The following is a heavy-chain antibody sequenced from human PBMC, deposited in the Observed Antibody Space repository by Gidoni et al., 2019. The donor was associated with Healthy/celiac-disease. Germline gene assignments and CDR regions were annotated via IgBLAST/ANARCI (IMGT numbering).Heavy chain of an antibody. Sequence: EVQLVESGGGLVKPGGSLRLSCAASGFTFSSYSMNWVRQAPGKGLEWVSSISSSSSYIYYADSVKGRFTISRDNAKNSLYLQMNSLRAEDTAVYYCARARDIVVVPAADYYGMDVWGQGTTVTVSS. CDR1: GFTFSSYS. V-gene: IGHV3-21*01. D-gene: IGHD2-2*01. J-gene: IGHJ6*02. CDR3: ARARDIVVVPAADYYGMDV. CDR2: ISSSSSYI.